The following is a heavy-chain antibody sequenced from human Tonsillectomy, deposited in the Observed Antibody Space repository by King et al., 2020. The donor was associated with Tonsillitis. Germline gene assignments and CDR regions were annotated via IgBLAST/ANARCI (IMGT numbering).Heavy chain of an antibody. J-gene: IGHJ6*03. V-gene: IGHV4-59*08. Sequence: VQLQESGPGLVKPSETLSLNCTVSGGSISSNYWSWIRQPPGKGLEWIGYIYYSGSTNYNPSLQSRVTISVDTSKNQFSLRLGSVTAADTAVYYCARHAWGGFGEFDYYYMDVWGKGTPVTVSS. CDR2: IYYSGST. CDR1: GGSISSNY. D-gene: IGHD3-10*01. CDR3: ARHAWGGFGEFDYYYMDV.